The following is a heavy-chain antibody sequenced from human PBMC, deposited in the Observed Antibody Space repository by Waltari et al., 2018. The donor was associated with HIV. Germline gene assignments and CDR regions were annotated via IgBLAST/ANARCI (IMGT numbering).Heavy chain of an antibody. CDR2: IYPGNSVH. D-gene: IGHD4-17*01. Sequence: EVQLVQSGAEVKKPGESLKISCKGSGYSFTSYWIGWVRQMPGKGLEWMGIIYPGNSVHYSSPSFQGRVTISADKSINTAYLQWSSLKASDTAMYYCTRRHGDYVYYFDYWGQGTLVTVSS. CDR3: TRRHGDYVYYFDY. V-gene: IGHV5-51*01. CDR1: GYSFTSYW. J-gene: IGHJ4*02.